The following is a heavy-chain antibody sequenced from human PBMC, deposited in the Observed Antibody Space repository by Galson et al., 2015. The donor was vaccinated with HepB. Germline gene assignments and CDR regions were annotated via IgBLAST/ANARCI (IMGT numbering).Heavy chain of an antibody. Sequence: SLRLSCAASGFTFSTYGMHWVRQAPGKGLEWVAVISVDGITTYYADSVKGRFTISRDNSKNTLYLQMNSLRAEDTAMYYCAKEGFGAVAGFRYAFDIWGQGTMVTVSS. CDR3: AKEGFGAVAGFRYAFDI. CDR1: GFTFSTYG. J-gene: IGHJ3*02. D-gene: IGHD6-19*01. CDR2: ISVDGITT. V-gene: IGHV3-30*18.